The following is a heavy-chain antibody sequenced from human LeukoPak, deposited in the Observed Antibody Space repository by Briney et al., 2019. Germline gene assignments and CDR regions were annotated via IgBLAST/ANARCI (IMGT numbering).Heavy chain of an antibody. D-gene: IGHD3-3*01. CDR3: ARDQAYDFWSGLYYYYGMDV. Sequence: GGSLRLSCAASQFTFRIYSMSWVRQRPGKGLEWVSGLSGDGLKTYYADSVKGRFTISRDNSKNTLYLQMNSLRAEDTAVYYCARDQAYDFWSGLYYYYGMDVWGQGTTVTVSS. J-gene: IGHJ6*02. CDR1: QFTFRIYS. V-gene: IGHV3-23*01. CDR2: LSGDGLKT.